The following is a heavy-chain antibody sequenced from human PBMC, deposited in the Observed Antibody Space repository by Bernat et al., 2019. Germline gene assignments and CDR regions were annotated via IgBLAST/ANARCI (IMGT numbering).Heavy chain of an antibody. J-gene: IGHJ3*02. CDR2: ISGSGITT. CDR3: AKDEESSGRDHDAFDI. V-gene: IGHV3-23*01. Sequence: EAQLLESGGDLVEPGGSLRLSCAASGFTFSLYAMAWVRQAPGKGLGWVSAISGSGITTYYADSVKGRFTVSRDNSRNTVYLEMSSLTAEDTALYYCAKDEESSGRDHDAFDIWGHGTMITVSS. D-gene: IGHD6-19*01. CDR1: GFTFSLYA.